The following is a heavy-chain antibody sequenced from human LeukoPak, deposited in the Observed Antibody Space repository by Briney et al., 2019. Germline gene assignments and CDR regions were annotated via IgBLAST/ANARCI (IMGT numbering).Heavy chain of an antibody. Sequence: GGSLRLSCAASGFTFSSYSMNWVRQAPGKGLEWVSSINILSNYIYYADSVKGRFTISRDNAKNSLYLQMNSLRAEDTAVYYCAREGGGVIAVAGSYFQHWGQGTLVTVSS. J-gene: IGHJ1*01. CDR3: AREGGGVIAVAGSYFQH. CDR2: INILSNYI. D-gene: IGHD6-19*01. V-gene: IGHV3-21*01. CDR1: GFTFSSYS.